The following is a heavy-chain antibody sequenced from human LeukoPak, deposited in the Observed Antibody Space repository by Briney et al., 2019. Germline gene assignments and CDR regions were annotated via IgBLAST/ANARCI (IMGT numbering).Heavy chain of an antibody. J-gene: IGHJ4*02. Sequence: PGGSLRLSCAASGFTFSSHGMHWVRQAPGKGLEWVAFMPYDGNNKYYADSVKGRFTISRDNSKNTLYLQMNSLRPEDTAVYYCARELFGFYGAVGPFDYWGQGTLVTVSS. CDR1: GFTFSSHG. CDR3: ARELFGFYGAVGPFDY. V-gene: IGHV3-30*02. D-gene: IGHD4-17*01. CDR2: MPYDGNNK.